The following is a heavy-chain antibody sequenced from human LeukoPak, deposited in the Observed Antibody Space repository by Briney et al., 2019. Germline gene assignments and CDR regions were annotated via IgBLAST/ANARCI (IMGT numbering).Heavy chain of an antibody. CDR2: SYYSGST. CDR1: GGSISSTSYY. J-gene: IGHJ4*02. V-gene: IGHV4-39*01. D-gene: IGHD3/OR15-3a*01. CDR3: ARLSNSPYERTGYYFDY. Sequence: PPETLSLTCTVSGGSISSTSYYWGWIRQPPGKGLEWIGSSYYSGSTYYNPSLKSRVTISVDTSKNQFSLNLSSVTAADTAVYYCARLSNSPYERTGYYFDYWGQGTLVTVSS.